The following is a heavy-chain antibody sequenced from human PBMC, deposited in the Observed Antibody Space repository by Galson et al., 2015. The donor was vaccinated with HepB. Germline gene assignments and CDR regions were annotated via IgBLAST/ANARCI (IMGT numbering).Heavy chain of an antibody. D-gene: IGHD2-2*01. V-gene: IGHV2-26*01. CDR1: GFSLSNARMG. J-gene: IGHJ5*02. CDR2: IFSNDEK. Sequence: PALVKPTQTLTLTCTVSGFSLSNARMGVSWIRQPPGKALEWLAHIFSNDEKSYSTSLKSRLTISKDTSKSQVVLTMTNMDPVDTATYYCARIRFSTVVNLIESNWFDPWGQGTLVTVSS. CDR3: ARIRFSTVVNLIESNWFDP.